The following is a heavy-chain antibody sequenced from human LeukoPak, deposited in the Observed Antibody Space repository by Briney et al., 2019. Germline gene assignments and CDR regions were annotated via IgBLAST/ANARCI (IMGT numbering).Heavy chain of an antibody. D-gene: IGHD6-19*01. CDR2: IKEDGSIQ. Sequence: GGSLRLSCAASGFTVSNDYMAWVRQAPGKGLEWLANIKEDGSIQYYLDSVRGRFTISRDNAKASVYLQLNSLRADDTAVYYCARDVWTGVAVSDYWGQGTLVTVSS. CDR3: ARDVWTGVAVSDY. J-gene: IGHJ4*02. V-gene: IGHV3-7*01. CDR1: GFTVSNDY.